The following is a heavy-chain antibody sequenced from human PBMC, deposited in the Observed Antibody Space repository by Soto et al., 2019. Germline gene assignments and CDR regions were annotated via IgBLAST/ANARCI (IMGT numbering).Heavy chain of an antibody. D-gene: IGHD3-10*01. V-gene: IGHV1-69*12. CDR2: IIPIFGTA. CDR3: ATFPETGDYYYYYGMDV. CDR1: GGTFSSYA. Sequence: QVQLVQSGAEVKKPGSSVKVSCKASGGTFSSYAISWVRQAPGQGLEWMGGIIPIFGTANYAQKFQGRVTITADESTSTAYMELGSLRSEDTAVYYCATFPETGDYYYYYGMDVWGQGTTVTVSS. J-gene: IGHJ6*02.